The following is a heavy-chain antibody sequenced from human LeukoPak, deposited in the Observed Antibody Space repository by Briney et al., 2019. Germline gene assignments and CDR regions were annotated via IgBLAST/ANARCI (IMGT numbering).Heavy chain of an antibody. J-gene: IGHJ4*02. V-gene: IGHV1-46*03. CDR2: INPSGGST. D-gene: IGHD1-26*01. CDR3: DRSPGGVGDFDY. CDR1: GYTFTNYY. Sequence: ASVKVSCKASGYTFTNYYMHWVRQAPGQGLEWMGIINPSGGSTSYAQKFQGRVTMTRDTSTSTVYMELSSLRSEDTAVYYCDRSPGGVGDFDYWGQGTLVTVSS.